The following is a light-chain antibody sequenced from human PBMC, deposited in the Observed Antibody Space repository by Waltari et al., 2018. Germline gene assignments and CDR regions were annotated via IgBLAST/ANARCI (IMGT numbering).Light chain of an antibody. V-gene: IGKV3-20*01. CDR2: GPA. Sequence: EIVLTQSPGTLSLSPGERATLSCRASQSVGSNYLAWFQQKPGQAPRRLIYGPASRSTGIPDRFSGGGSGTDFTRTISRLEPEDFAVYYCQQDGTSPWTFGQGTNVEIK. CDR1: QSVGSNY. J-gene: IGKJ1*01. CDR3: QQDGTSPWT.